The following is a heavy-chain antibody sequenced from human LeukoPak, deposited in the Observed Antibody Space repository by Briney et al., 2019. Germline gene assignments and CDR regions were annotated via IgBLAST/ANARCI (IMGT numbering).Heavy chain of an antibody. V-gene: IGHV4-59*01. CDR1: GGSISSYY. J-gene: IGHJ5*02. Sequence: SETLSLTCTVSGGSISSYYWSWIRQPPGKGLEWIGYIYYSGSTNYNPSLKSRVTISVDTSKNQFSLKLSSVTAADTAVYYCARVLDSGSYFRSFDPWGQGTLVTVSS. CDR2: IYYSGST. CDR3: ARVLDSGSYFRSFDP. D-gene: IGHD1-26*01.